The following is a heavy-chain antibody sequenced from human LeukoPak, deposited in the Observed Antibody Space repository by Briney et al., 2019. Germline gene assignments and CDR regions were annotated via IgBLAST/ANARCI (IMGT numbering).Heavy chain of an antibody. J-gene: IGHJ4*02. CDR2: ISSSSSYI. D-gene: IGHD3-22*01. CDR3: ARSYYYDSSGYLSRY. CDR1: GFTFSSYS. V-gene: IGHV3-21*01. Sequence: PGGSLRLSCAASGFTFSSYSMTWVRQAPGKGLEWVSSISSSSSYIYYADSVKGRFTISRDNAKNSLYLQMNSLRAEDTAGYYCARSYYYDSSGYLSRYWGQGTLVTVSS.